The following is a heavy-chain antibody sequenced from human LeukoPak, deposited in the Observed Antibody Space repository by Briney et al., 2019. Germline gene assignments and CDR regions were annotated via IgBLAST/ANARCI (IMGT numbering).Heavy chain of an antibody. J-gene: IGHJ5*01. CDR2: INPSGGST. Sequence: ASVKVSCKASGYTFTSYYMHWVRQAPGQGLEWMGIINPSGGSTSYAQKFQGRATMTRDTSTSTVYMELSSLRSEDTAVYYCARERLRFLEWLFNTRNWFDSWGQGTLVTVSS. CDR3: ARERLRFLEWLFNTRNWFDS. D-gene: IGHD3-3*01. CDR1: GYTFTSYY. V-gene: IGHV1-46*01.